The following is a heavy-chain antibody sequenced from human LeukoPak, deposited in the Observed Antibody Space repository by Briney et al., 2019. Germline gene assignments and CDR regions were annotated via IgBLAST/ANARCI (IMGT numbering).Heavy chain of an antibody. V-gene: IGHV3-23*01. D-gene: IGHD1-1*01. J-gene: IGHJ6*03. CDR3: ARDRLLEDRDYHYYYYMDV. CDR2: ISGSGGST. CDR1: GFTFSSYA. Sequence: QAGGSLRLSCAASGFTFSSYAMSWVRQAPGKGLEWVSAISGSGGSTYYADSVKGRFTISRDNSKDTLYLQMNSLRAEDTAVYYCARDRLLEDRDYHYYYYMDVWGIGTTVTVSS.